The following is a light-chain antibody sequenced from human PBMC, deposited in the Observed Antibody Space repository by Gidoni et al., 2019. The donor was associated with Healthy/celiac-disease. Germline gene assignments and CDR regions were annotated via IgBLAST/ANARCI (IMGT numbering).Light chain of an antibody. CDR3: QQYNNWPRPYT. CDR1: QSFSSN. J-gene: IGKJ2*01. V-gene: IGKV3-15*01. Sequence: EIVMTQSPATLSVSTGERATLSCRASQSFSSNLAWYQHKPGQAHRPLIHGASTSATGTPARSSGSGSGTEFTLTISSLQSEDYAVDYCQQYNNWPRPYTFGQGTKLEIK. CDR2: GAS.